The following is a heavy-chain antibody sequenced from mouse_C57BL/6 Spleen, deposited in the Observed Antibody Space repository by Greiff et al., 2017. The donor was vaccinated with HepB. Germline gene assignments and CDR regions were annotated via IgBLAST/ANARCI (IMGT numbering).Heavy chain of an antibody. Sequence: QVQLQQPGAELVKPGASVKLSCKASGYTFTSYWMHWVKQRPGGGLEWIGRIDPNSGGTKYNEKFKSKATLTVDKPSSTAYMQLSSLTSEDSAVYYCASTTVVATRYFDVWGTGTTVTVSS. CDR1: GYTFTSYW. CDR3: ASTTVVATRYFDV. CDR2: IDPNSGGT. V-gene: IGHV1-72*01. J-gene: IGHJ1*03. D-gene: IGHD1-1*01.